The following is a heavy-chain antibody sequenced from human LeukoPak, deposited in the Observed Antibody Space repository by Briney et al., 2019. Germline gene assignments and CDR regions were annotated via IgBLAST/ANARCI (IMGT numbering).Heavy chain of an antibody. CDR2: INHRGST. V-gene: IGHV4-34*01. Sequence: SETLSPTCAVYGGSFSGYYWSWIRQPPGKGLEWIGEINHRGSTNYNPSLKSRVTISVDTSKNQFSLKLSSVTAADTAVYYCARGVGIRDNYWGQGTLVTVSS. D-gene: IGHD2-21*01. CDR1: GGSFSGYY. J-gene: IGHJ4*02. CDR3: ARGVGIRDNY.